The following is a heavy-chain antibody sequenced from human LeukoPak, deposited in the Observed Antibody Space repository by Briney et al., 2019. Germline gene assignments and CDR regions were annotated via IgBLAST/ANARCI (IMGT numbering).Heavy chain of an antibody. J-gene: IGHJ6*03. CDR1: GGSISSYY. D-gene: IGHD5-18*01. CDR3: ARSDTYYYYYMDV. V-gene: IGHV4-59*01. Sequence: SETLSLTCTVSGGSISSYYWSWIRQPPGKGLEWIGYIYYSGSTNYNPSLKSRVTISVDTSKNLFSLKLSSVTAADTAVYYCARSDTYYYYYMDVWGKGTTVTVSS. CDR2: IYYSGST.